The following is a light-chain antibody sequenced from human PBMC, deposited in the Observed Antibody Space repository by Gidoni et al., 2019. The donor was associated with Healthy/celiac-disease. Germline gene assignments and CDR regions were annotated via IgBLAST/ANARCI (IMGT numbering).Light chain of an antibody. Sequence: EMELTQSPATLSLTPGERATLSCRASKSVSSYLARYQQKPGQALRLLIYDSSNRTTGNPARFSVSGSGTDFSLSISSLEPEDFAGYYCQQRSNWPPLTFGRGTKVEIK. CDR1: KSVSSY. J-gene: IGKJ1*01. V-gene: IGKV3-11*01. CDR2: DSS. CDR3: QQRSNWPPLT.